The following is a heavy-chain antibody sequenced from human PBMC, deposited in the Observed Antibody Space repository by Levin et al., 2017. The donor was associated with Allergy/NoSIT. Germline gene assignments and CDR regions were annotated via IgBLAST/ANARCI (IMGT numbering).Heavy chain of an antibody. CDR3: EAGRDAFDI. CDR2: ISYDSFGT. D-gene: IGHD6-19*01. J-gene: IGHJ3*02. Sequence: SCAASGFTFRNFGMHWIRQAPGKGLEWVASISYDSFGTYYADSVKGRFTISRDNFKNILYLQMNSLRPEDTAVYYCEAGRDAFDIWGQGTTVSVSS. V-gene: IGHV3-30*03. CDR1: GFTFRNFG.